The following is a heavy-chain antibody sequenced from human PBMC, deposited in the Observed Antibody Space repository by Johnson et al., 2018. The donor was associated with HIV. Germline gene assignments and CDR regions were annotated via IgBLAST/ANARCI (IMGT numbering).Heavy chain of an antibody. D-gene: IGHD7-27*01. Sequence: VQLVESGGGVVQPGRSLRLSCAASGVTFSSHAMHWVRQAPGKGLEWVSGISWNSGSIGYVDSVKGRFTISRDNAKNSLYLQMNSLRAEDTAVYYCARVGGQKANWGLVYAFDIWGQGTMVTVSS. V-gene: IGHV3-9*01. CDR2: ISWNSGSI. CDR1: GVTFSSHA. J-gene: IGHJ3*02. CDR3: ARVGGQKANWGLVYAFDI.